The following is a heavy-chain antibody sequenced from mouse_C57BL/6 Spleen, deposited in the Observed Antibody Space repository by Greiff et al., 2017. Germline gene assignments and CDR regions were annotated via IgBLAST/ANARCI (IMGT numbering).Heavy chain of an antibody. V-gene: IGHV1-50*01. CDR2: IDPSDSYT. J-gene: IGHJ4*01. Sequence: QVQLQQPGAELVKPGASVKLSCKASGYTFTSSWMQWVTQRPGQGLEWIGEIDPSDSYTNYNQKFKGKATLTVDTSSSTAYMQLSSLTSEDSAVYYCARRGSNYGYAMDYWGQGTSVTVSS. CDR1: GYTFTSSW. CDR3: ARRGSNYGYAMDY. D-gene: IGHD2-5*01.